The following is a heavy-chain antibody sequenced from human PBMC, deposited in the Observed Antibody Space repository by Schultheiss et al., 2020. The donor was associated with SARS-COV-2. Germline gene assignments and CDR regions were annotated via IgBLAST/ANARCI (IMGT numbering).Heavy chain of an antibody. V-gene: IGHV3-15*01. CDR3: TTGNDYGDYRPFYDYYGMDV. D-gene: IGHD4-17*01. CDR1: GFTFNNAW. Sequence: GGSLRLSCAASGFTFNNAWMSWVRQAPGKGLEWVGRIKSKTDGGTTDYAAPVKGRFTISRDDSKNTLYLQMNSLKTEDTAVYYCTTGNDYGDYRPFYDYYGMDVWGQGTTVTVSS. CDR2: IKSKTDGGTT. J-gene: IGHJ6*02.